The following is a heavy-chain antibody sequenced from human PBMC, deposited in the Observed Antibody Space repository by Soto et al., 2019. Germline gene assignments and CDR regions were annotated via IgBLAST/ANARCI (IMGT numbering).Heavy chain of an antibody. J-gene: IGHJ3*02. CDR1: GGSFSGYY. V-gene: IGHV4-34*01. D-gene: IGHD3-16*01. CDR2: INHSGST. Sequence: SETLSLTCAVYGGSFSGYYWSWIRQPPGKGLEWIGEINHSGSTNYNPSLKSRVTISVDTSKNQFSLKLSSVTAADTAVYYCARGVWGRPVAFDIWGQGTMVTVSS. CDR3: ARGVWGRPVAFDI.